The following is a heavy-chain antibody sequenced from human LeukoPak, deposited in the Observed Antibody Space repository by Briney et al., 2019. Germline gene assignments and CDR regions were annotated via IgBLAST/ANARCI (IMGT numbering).Heavy chain of an antibody. Sequence: SETLSLTCTVSGGSISSSNYYWGWIRQPPGKGLEWIGSIYYSGSTYYNPSLKSRVTISVDTSKNQLSLKLSSVTAADTAVYYCARVSTIFGVVRYYYYYMDVWGKGTTVTVSS. D-gene: IGHD3-3*01. J-gene: IGHJ6*03. CDR1: GGSISSSNYY. CDR3: ARVSTIFGVVRYYYYYMDV. V-gene: IGHV4-39*01. CDR2: IYYSGST.